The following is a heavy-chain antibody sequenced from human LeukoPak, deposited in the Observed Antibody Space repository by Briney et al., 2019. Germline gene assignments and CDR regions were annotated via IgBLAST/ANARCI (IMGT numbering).Heavy chain of an antibody. V-gene: IGHV3-30*02. J-gene: IGHJ4*02. D-gene: IGHD4-17*01. Sequence: GGSSRLSCAASGFTFSSYGMHWVRQAPGEGLEWVAFIRYHGRDKYYGDSVKGRFTISRDNSRNTLYLQMDSLRGEDTAVYYCANSPYGDWSFDFWGQGTLVTVSS. CDR3: ANSPYGDWSFDF. CDR1: GFTFSSYG. CDR2: IRYHGRDK.